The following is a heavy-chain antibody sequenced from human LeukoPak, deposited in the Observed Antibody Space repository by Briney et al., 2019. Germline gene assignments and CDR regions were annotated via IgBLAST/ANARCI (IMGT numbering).Heavy chain of an antibody. CDR2: INPNSGGT. Sequence: ASVKVSCKASGYTFTGYYMHWVRQAPGQGLEWMGWINPNSGGTNYAQKFQGRVTMTRDTSISTAYMELRRLRSDDTAVYYCARDRIVGATAYFDYWGQGTLVTVSS. V-gene: IGHV1-2*02. CDR3: ARDRIVGATAYFDY. CDR1: GYTFTGYY. D-gene: IGHD1-26*01. J-gene: IGHJ4*02.